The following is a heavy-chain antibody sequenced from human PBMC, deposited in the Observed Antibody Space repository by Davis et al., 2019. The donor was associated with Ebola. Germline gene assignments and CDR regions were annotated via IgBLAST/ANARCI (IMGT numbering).Heavy chain of an antibody. J-gene: IGHJ6*02. V-gene: IGHV1-46*01. CDR3: ARELLWFREYYYYYYGMDV. CDR1: GYTFTSYY. CDR2: INPSGGST. D-gene: IGHD3-10*01. Sequence: AASVKVSCKASGYTFTSYYMHWVRQAPGQGLEWMGIINPSGGSTSYAQKFQGRVTMTRDTSTSTVYMELSGLRSEDTAVYYCARELLWFREYYYYYYGMDVWGQGTTVTVSS.